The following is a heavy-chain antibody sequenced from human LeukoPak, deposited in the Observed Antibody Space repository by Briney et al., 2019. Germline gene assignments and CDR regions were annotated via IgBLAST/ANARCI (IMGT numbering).Heavy chain of an antibody. V-gene: IGHV4-39*01. CDR1: GGSISSSSYY. J-gene: IGHJ3*02. CDR3: ARHYYDSSGYLDAFDI. Sequence: PSETLSLTCTVSGGSISSSSYYWGWIRQPPGKGLEWLGSIYYSGSTYYNPSLKSRVTISVDTSKNQFSLKLSSVTAADTAVYYCARHYYDSSGYLDAFDIWGQGTMVTVSS. CDR2: IYYSGST. D-gene: IGHD3-22*01.